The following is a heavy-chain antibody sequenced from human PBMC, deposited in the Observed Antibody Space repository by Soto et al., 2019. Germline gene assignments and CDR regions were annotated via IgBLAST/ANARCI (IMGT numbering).Heavy chain of an antibody. CDR3: ARGTGYCSSTSCYNNWFDP. V-gene: IGHV4-31*03. Sequence: QVQLQESGPGLVKPSQTLSLTCTVSGGSISSGGYYWSWIRQHPGKGLEWIGYIYYSGSTYYNPALKSRVTISVDTSKNQFSLKLSSVTAADTAVYYCARGTGYCSSTSCYNNWFDPWGQGTLVTVSS. CDR2: IYYSGST. CDR1: GGSISSGGYY. D-gene: IGHD2-2*01. J-gene: IGHJ5*02.